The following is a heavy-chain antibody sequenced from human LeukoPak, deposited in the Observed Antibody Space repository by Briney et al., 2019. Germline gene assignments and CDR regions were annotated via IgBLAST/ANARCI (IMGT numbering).Heavy chain of an antibody. V-gene: IGHV4-4*07. J-gene: IGHJ5*02. Sequence: KSSETLSLTCTASGGSISSYYWSWIRQPAGKGLEWIGRIYTSGSTNYNPSLKSRVTMSVDTSKNQFSLKLSSVTAADTAVYYCARILGYCSGGSCAHGWFDPWGQGTLVTVSS. CDR3: ARILGYCSGGSCAHGWFDP. CDR2: IYTSGST. D-gene: IGHD2-15*01. CDR1: GGSISSYY.